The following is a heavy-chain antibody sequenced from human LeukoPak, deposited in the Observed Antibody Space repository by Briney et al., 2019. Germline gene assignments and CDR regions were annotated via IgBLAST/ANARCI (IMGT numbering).Heavy chain of an antibody. CDR3: AKASSGWLGRVFFDY. CDR1: GFTVSSNS. J-gene: IGHJ4*02. V-gene: IGHV3-53*01. Sequence: GGSLRLSCTVSGFTVSSNSMSWVRQAPGKGLEWVSFIYTTGSTHNSDSVKGRFTISRDNSKNTLYLQMNSLRAEDTAVYYCAKASSGWLGRVFFDYWGQGTLVTVSS. D-gene: IGHD6-19*01. CDR2: IYTTGST.